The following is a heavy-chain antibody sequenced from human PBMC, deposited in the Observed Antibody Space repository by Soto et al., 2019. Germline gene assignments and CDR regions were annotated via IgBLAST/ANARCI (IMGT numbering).Heavy chain of an antibody. CDR3: ASCPIYGGDSYFAY. V-gene: IGHV1-46*01. J-gene: IGHJ4*02. CDR1: GYTFTHYY. CDR2: INPDTGTT. Sequence: QVQLVQSGAEVRKPGASVKLSCQASGYTFTHYYIHWVRQAPGQGREWLGIINPDTGTTSYAQTFQCRVTLTTDTSASTGYLALSGLAAEDTAVYYWASCPIYGGDSYFAYWGQGTLVTVSS. D-gene: IGHD2-21*01.